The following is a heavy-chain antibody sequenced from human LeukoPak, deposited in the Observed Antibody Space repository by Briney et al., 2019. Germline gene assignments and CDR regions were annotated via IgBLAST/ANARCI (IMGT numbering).Heavy chain of an antibody. CDR1: GFTFSDYW. Sequence: PGGSLRPSCTASGFTFSDYWMTWVPQAPGKGLEWVANIKQDGSAKYYVDSVKGRFTISRDNAKNSLYLQMDSLRVEDTATYYCARWRGSTSERSDYWGQGTLVTVSS. V-gene: IGHV3-7*01. J-gene: IGHJ4*02. D-gene: IGHD2-2*01. CDR3: ARWRGSTSERSDY. CDR2: IKQDGSAK.